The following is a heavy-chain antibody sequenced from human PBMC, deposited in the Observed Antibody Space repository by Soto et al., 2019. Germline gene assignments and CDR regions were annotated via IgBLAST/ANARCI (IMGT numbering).Heavy chain of an antibody. CDR2: IVPMLGTP. Sequence: WASVKNSCKASGGTFDNFIMNWVRQTPGRGLEWMGGIVPMLGTPTYAEKFKGRVTISATGSTSTMYMEVTSLRSEDTAIYYCARNGTYSSSLSQYSGMDVWGQGTTVTVSS. J-gene: IGHJ6*02. CDR3: ARNGTYSSSLSQYSGMDV. CDR1: GGTFDNFI. D-gene: IGHD1-26*01. V-gene: IGHV1-69*13.